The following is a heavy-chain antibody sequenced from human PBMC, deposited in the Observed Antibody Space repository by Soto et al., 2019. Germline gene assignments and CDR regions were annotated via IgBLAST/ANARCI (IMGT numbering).Heavy chain of an antibody. J-gene: IGHJ5*02. CDR3: ARDHSYYDSSGYYANWFDP. Sequence: QVQLVQSGAEVKKPGSSVKVSCKASGGTFSSYAISWVRQAPGQGLEWMGGIIPIFGTANYAQKFQGRVTITADEXXSXAXXELSSLRSEDTAVYYCARDHSYYDSSGYYANWFDPWGQGTLVTVSS. V-gene: IGHV1-69*12. CDR1: GGTFSSYA. CDR2: IIPIFGTA. D-gene: IGHD3-22*01.